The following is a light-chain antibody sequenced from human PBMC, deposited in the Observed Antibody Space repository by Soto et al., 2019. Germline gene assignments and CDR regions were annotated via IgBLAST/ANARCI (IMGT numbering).Light chain of an antibody. CDR2: DAS. CDR3: QQSYSTRWT. Sequence: DIQMTQSPSSLSASVGDRVTIICRASQSVSTRLAWYQQKPGKAPKVLIYDASSWAGGVPSRFTGSGSGTDFTLTISSLQPEDFATYYCQQSYSTRWTFGQGTKVDIK. J-gene: IGKJ1*01. V-gene: IGKV1-5*02. CDR1: QSVSTR.